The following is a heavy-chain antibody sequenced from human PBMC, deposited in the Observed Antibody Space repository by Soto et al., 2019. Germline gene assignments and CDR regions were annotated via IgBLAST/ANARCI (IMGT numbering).Heavy chain of an antibody. D-gene: IGHD3-3*01. CDR2: INHSGST. J-gene: IGHJ4*02. Sequence: SETLSLTCAVYGGSFGGYYWSWIRQPPGKGLEWIGEINHSGSTNYNPSLKSRVTISVDTSKNQFSLKLSSVTAADTAVYYCARGKPYDVWSGYYISVYFDYWGPGTLVTVSS. CDR3: ARGKPYDVWSGYYISVYFDY. CDR1: GGSFGGYY. V-gene: IGHV4-34*01.